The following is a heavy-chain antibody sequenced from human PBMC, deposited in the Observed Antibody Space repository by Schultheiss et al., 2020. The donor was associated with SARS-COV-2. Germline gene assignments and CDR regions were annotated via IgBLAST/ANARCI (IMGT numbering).Heavy chain of an antibody. D-gene: IGHD4-11*01. Sequence: GGSLRLSCSASGFTFSSYAMHWVRQAPGKGLEYVSAISSNGGSTYYADSVKGRFTISRDNAKNSLYLQMNSLRAEDTAVYYCARDGYQTTVTTHPNYYYYYGMDVWGQGTTVTVSS. CDR3: ARDGYQTTVTTHPNYYYYYGMDV. J-gene: IGHJ6*02. V-gene: IGHV3-64*04. CDR2: ISSNGGST. CDR1: GFTFSSYA.